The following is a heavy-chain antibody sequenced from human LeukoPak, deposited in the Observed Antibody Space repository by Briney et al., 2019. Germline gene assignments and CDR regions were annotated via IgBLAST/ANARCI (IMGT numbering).Heavy chain of an antibody. Sequence: GGSLRLSCAASGFTFSSYAMTWVCQAPGKGLEWVSVISGSGGTTYYADSVKGRFTISRDNSKNTLFLQMNSLRAEDTAVYYCAKESPEFDYWGQGTLVTVSS. D-gene: IGHD1-14*01. CDR2: ISGSGGTT. V-gene: IGHV3-23*01. CDR1: GFTFSSYA. J-gene: IGHJ4*02. CDR3: AKESPEFDY.